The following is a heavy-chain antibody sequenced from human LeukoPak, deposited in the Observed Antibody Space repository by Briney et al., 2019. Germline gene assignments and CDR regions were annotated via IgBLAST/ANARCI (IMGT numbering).Heavy chain of an antibody. J-gene: IGHJ6*03. CDR3: ARRGGIIRGVASYYYMDV. CDR2: IYYSGST. Sequence: SETLSLTCTVSGGSINSSYYYWGWIRQPPGKGLEWIGSIYYSGSTYYNPSLKSRVTISVDTFKNQFSLKLSSVTAADTAAYYCARRGGIIRGVASYYYMDVWGKGTTVTISS. CDR1: GGSINSSYYY. V-gene: IGHV4-39*01. D-gene: IGHD3-10*01.